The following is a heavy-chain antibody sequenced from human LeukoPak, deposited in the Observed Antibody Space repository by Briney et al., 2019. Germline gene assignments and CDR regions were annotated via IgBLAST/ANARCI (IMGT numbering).Heavy chain of an antibody. D-gene: IGHD2-15*01. CDR3: ARVGCSGGSCYGYYYYYYMDV. CDR1: GFTFSRHS. V-gene: IGHV3-21*01. CDR2: ISGSSSYI. Sequence: GGSLRLSCAASGFTFSRHSMNWVRQAPGKGLEWVSSISGSSSYIYYADSMKGRFTISRDNAKNSLYLQMNSLRAEDTAVYYCARVGCSGGSCYGYYYYYYMDVWGKGTTVTVSS. J-gene: IGHJ6*03.